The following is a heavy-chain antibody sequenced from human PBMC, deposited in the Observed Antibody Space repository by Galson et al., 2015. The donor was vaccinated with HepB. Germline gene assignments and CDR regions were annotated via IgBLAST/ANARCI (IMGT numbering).Heavy chain of an antibody. CDR3: AREGEYFFDY. V-gene: IGHV3-30*04. Sequence: SLRLSCAASGFIFSSYALHWVRQAPGKGPEWVAYISYDGTNKHYADSVKGRFTISRDKSKNTLYLHMNSQREEDTAVYYCAREGEYFFDYWGQGTLVTVSS. J-gene: IGHJ4*02. CDR2: ISYDGTNK. CDR1: GFIFSSYA.